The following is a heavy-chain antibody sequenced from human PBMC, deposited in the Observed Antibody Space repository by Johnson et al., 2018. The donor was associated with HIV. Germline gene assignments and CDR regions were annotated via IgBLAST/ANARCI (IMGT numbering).Heavy chain of an antibody. V-gene: IGHV3-30*04. D-gene: IGHD1-26*01. J-gene: IGHJ3*02. CDR2: ISYDGSNK. CDR1: GFTFSSYA. Sequence: QMLLVESGGGVVQPGRPLRLSCAASGFTFSSYAMHWVRQAPGKGLEWVAVISYDGSNKYYADSVKCRFTISRDNSKNTLYLQMNSLRAEDTALYYCAKDVELHGSFDIWGQGTMVTVSS. CDR3: AKDVELHGSFDI.